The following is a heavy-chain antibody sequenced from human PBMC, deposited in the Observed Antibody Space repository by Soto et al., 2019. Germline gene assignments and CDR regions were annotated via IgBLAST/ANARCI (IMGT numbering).Heavy chain of an antibody. D-gene: IGHD3-22*01. CDR3: ATSCRITMIVDAFDI. J-gene: IGHJ3*02. CDR2: FDPEDGET. V-gene: IGHV1-24*01. Sequence: ASVKVSCKVSGYTLTELSMHWVRQAPGKGLEWMGGFDPEDGETIYAQKFQGRVTMTEDTSTDTAYMELSSLRSEDTAVYYCATSCRITMIVDAFDIWGQGTMVTVSS. CDR1: GYTLTELS.